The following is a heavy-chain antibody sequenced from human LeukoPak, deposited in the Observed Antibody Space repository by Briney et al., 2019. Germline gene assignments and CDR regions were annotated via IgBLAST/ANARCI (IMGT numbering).Heavy chain of an antibody. CDR1: GFTFSSYW. CDR3: ARFGRGTMIVVVIQSAFDI. D-gene: IGHD3-22*01. J-gene: IGHJ3*02. CDR2: IKQDGSEK. V-gene: IGHV3-7*01. Sequence: GGSLRLSCVASGFTFSSYWMSWVRQAQGKGLEWVANIKQDGSEKYYVDSVKGRFTISRDNAKNSLYLQVNSLGAEDTAVYYCARFGRGTMIVVVIQSAFDIWGQGTMVTVSS.